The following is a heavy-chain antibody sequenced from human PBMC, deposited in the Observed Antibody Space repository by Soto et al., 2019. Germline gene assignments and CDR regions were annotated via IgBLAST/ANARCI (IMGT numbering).Heavy chain of an antibody. J-gene: IGHJ4*02. Sequence: GGSLRLSCSAPGFTFSSYGMHWVRQAPGKGLEWVAVISYDGSNKYYADSVKGRFTISRDNSKNTLYLQMNSLGAEHTAVYYCARDFGAAADYWGQGTLLTDSS. CDR2: ISYDGSNK. CDR3: ARDFGAAADY. CDR1: GFTFSSYG. V-gene: IGHV3-33*01. D-gene: IGHD2-15*01.